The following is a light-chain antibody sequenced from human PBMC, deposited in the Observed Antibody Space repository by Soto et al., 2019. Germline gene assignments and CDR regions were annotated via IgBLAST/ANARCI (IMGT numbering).Light chain of an antibody. J-gene: IGKJ1*01. V-gene: IGKV3-15*01. CDR2: GAS. CDR3: QQYNNWPPWT. Sequence: EVVLTQSPGALSLSPGERVTLSCRASQSLRSRYLAWYQQKPGQAPRLLIYGASTRATGIPARFSGSGSGTEFTLTISSLQSEDFAVYYCQQYNNWPPWTFGQGTKVDIK. CDR1: QSLRSRY.